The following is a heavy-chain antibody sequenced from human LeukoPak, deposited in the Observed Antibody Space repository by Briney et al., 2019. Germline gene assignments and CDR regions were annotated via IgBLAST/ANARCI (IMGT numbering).Heavy chain of an antibody. J-gene: IGHJ4*02. CDR1: GFTFSSYG. Sequence: GGSLRLSCAASGFTFSSYGMSWVRQAPGKGLEWVGRLKSNRDGGTTDYAAPVEGRFSNSRDDSRNTLFLHMGSLKTDDTPVYFCTTGPEPAAMVFDFWGQGTLVTVSS. CDR2: LKSNRDGGTT. D-gene: IGHD2-2*01. CDR3: TTGPEPAAMVFDF. V-gene: IGHV3-15*01.